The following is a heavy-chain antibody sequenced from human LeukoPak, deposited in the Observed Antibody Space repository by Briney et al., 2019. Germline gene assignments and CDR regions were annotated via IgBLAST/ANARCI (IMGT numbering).Heavy chain of an antibody. V-gene: IGHV4-39*02. D-gene: IGHD2-8*01. Sequence: PSETLSLTCTVSGGSISSSSYYWGWIRQPPGKGLEWIGSIYYSGSTYYNPSLKSRVTISVDTSKNQFSLKLSSVTAADTAVYYCAREPSMGSSFDYWGQGTLVTVSS. J-gene: IGHJ4*02. CDR1: GGSISSSSYY. CDR3: AREPSMGSSFDY. CDR2: IYYSGST.